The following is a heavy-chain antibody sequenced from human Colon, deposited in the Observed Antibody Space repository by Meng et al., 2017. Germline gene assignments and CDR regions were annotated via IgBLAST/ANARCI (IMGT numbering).Heavy chain of an antibody. D-gene: IGHD5-12*01. CDR1: GGSFSGYY. CDR3: ARGRYSGYLP. CDR2: INHSGST. V-gene: IGHV4-34*01. Sequence: QVQLQESGPGLVRPSETLSLTCAVYGGSFSGYYWSWFRQPPGKGLEWIGEINHSGSTNYNPSLKSRVTISVDTSKNQFSLKLSSVTAADTAVYYCARGRYSGYLPWGQGTLVTVSS. J-gene: IGHJ5*02.